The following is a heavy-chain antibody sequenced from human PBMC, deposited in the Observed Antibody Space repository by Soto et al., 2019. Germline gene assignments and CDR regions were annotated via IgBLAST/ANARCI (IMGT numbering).Heavy chain of an antibody. J-gene: IGHJ1*01. CDR2: ITTNGGTT. V-gene: IGHV3-23*01. CDR1: GFGFRNYD. CDR3: AKXAWRDSSGSSXY. D-gene: IGHD3-10*01. Sequence: GGSLXLSCAASGFGFRNYDMTWVRQAPGKGLEWVSSITTNGGTTYYADSVKGRFTISRDNSKNTLYLQMNSLRAEDSAVYHCAKXAWRDSSGSSXYWGQGTLVXVSS.